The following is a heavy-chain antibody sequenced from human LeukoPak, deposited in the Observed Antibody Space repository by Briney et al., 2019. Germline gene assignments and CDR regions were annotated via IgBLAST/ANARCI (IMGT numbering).Heavy chain of an antibody. D-gene: IGHD1-26*01. V-gene: IGHV3-23*01. Sequence: PGGSLRLSCAASGFTFSSYAMSWVRQAPGKGLEWVSAISGSGDKTYYADSVKGRFTISRGNSRFTVHLQMNSLRGEDTAVYYCVKERPGKAYADFWGQGTLVTVSS. J-gene: IGHJ4*02. CDR3: VKERPGKAYADF. CDR1: GFTFSSYA. CDR2: ISGSGDKT.